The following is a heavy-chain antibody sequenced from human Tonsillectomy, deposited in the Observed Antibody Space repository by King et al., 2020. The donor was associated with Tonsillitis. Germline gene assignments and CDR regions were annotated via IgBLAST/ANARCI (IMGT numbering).Heavy chain of an antibody. CDR2: IYTSGST. CDR3: AREFQSSRPLDY. CDR1: GGSISSYY. J-gene: IGHJ4*02. Sequence: VQLQESGPGLVKPSETLSLTCTVSGGSISSYYWSWIRQPAGKGLEWIGRIYTSGSTNYNLSLKSRVTMSVDTAKNRFSLKRSSVTAADTAVYYCAREFQSSRPLDYWGQGTLVTVSS. V-gene: IGHV4-4*07. D-gene: IGHD6-13*01.